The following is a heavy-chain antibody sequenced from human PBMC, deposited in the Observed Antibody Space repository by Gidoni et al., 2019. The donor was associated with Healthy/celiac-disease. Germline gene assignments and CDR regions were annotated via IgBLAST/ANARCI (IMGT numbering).Heavy chain of an antibody. CDR1: GFSLSTSGMC. J-gene: IGHJ6*02. V-gene: IGHV2-70*15. D-gene: IGHD3-10*01. CDR3: ARMAGCGTMVRGRADGMDV. Sequence: QVTLRESGPALVKPTQTLTLTCTFSGFSLSTSGMCVSWIRQPPGKALEWLARIDWDDDKYYSTSLKTRLTISKDTSKNQVVLTMTNMDPVDTATYYCARMAGCGTMVRGRADGMDVWGQGTTVTVSS. CDR2: IDWDDDK.